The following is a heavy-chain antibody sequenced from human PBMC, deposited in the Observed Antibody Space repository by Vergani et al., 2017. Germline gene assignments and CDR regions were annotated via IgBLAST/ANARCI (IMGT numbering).Heavy chain of an antibody. CDR2: ISSSSSYI. J-gene: IGHJ4*02. Sequence: EVQLVESGGGLVKPGGSLRLSCAASGFTFSIYSMNWVRQAPGKGLEWVSSISSSSSYIYYADSVKGRFTISRDNAKNSLDLQRNSLRAEDTAVYYCARDWDSYDGDYWGQGTLVTVSS. D-gene: IGHD5-18*01. V-gene: IGHV3-21*01. CDR1: GFTFSIYS. CDR3: ARDWDSYDGDY.